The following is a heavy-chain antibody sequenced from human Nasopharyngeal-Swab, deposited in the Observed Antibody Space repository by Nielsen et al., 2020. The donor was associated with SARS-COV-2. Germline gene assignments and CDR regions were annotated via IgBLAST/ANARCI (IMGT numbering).Heavy chain of an antibody. CDR1: GFGLNHYG. V-gene: IGHV3-30*18. D-gene: IGHD3-9*01. CDR3: AKVAPFFWLGDHYMDV. Sequence: LSLTCAASGFGLNHYGMHWVRRAPGKGLEWVAVISYEGSIKHYGDSVKGRFSISKDNSKNTVYLQMNSLRIEDTAVYYCAKVAPFFWLGDHYMDVWGTGTTVIVSS. J-gene: IGHJ6*03. CDR2: ISYEGSIK.